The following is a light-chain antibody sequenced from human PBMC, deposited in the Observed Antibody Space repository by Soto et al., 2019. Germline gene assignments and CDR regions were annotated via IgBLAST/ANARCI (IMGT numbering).Light chain of an antibody. Sequence: DIVMTQSPDSLAVSLGERATINCKSSQSVLYSSNNKNYLAWYQQKPGQPPELLIYWASTRESGVPDRFSGSGSGTDFTLTISSLQAEDAAVYYCQQYYSTPYTFGQGTKLEIK. CDR1: QSVLYSSNNKNY. J-gene: IGKJ2*01. CDR2: WAS. CDR3: QQYYSTPYT. V-gene: IGKV4-1*01.